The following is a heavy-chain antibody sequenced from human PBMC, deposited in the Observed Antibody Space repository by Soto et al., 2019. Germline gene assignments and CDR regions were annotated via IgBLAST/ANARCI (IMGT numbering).Heavy chain of an antibody. Sequence: QVSLQESGPGLVKPSQTLSLSCTVSGDSITDGDYYWSWIRQPPGKDLEWIAYIYYNGIIHYNPSLKSRVTILLDPSKNQYSLTMTSVTDADTVVYSCARGIQEGFDPWGQGTLVTVSS. V-gene: IGHV4-30-4*01. CDR3: ARGIQEGFDP. CDR1: GDSITDGDYY. J-gene: IGHJ5*02. CDR2: IYYNGII. D-gene: IGHD5-18*01.